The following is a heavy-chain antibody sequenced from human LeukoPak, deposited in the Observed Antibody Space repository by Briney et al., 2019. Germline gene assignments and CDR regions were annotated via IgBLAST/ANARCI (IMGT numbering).Heavy chain of an antibody. CDR2: ISPYSGGT. CDR3: AIQPWGSGNNWYFDL. CDR1: GYTFTAYY. V-gene: IGHV1-2*02. J-gene: IGHJ2*01. Sequence: ASVKVSCKASGYTFTAYYIHWVRQAPGQGLEWMGWISPYSGGTDYAQKFQGRVTMTRDTSISTTYVELSSLTPDDTAVYYCAIQPWGSGNNWYFDLWGRGTLVTVSS. D-gene: IGHD7-27*01.